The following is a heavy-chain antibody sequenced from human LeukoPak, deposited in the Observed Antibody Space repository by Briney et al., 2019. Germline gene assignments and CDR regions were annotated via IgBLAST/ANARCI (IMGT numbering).Heavy chain of an antibody. D-gene: IGHD2-15*01. CDR2: MNPNSGNT. V-gene: IGHV1-8*01. Sequence: ASVKVSCKASGYTFTSYDINWVRQATGQGLEWMGWMNPNSGNTGYAQKFQGRVTMTRNTSISTAYMELSSPRSEDTAVYYCAYCSSGSCYSEGFDYWGQGTLVTVSS. CDR1: GYTFTSYD. CDR3: AYCSSGSCYSEGFDY. J-gene: IGHJ4*02.